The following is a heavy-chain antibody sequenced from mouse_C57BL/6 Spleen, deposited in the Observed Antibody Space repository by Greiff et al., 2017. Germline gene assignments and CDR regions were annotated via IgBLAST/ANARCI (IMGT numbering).Heavy chain of an antibody. D-gene: IGHD3-3*01. J-gene: IGHJ4*01. CDR2: IDPEDGET. CDR1: GFNIKDYY. V-gene: IGHV14-2*01. Sequence: VQLQQSGAELVKPGASVKLSCTASGFNIKDYYMHWVKQRTEQGLEWIGRIDPEDGETKYAPKFQGKATITAETSSNTAYLQLSSLTSEDTAVYYCASYLHGDYYAMDYWGQGTSVTVSS. CDR3: ASYLHGDYYAMDY.